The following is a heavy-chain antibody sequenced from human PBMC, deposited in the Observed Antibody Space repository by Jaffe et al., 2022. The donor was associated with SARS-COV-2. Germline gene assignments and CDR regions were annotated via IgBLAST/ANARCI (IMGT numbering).Heavy chain of an antibody. Sequence: QVQLVQSGAEVKKPGASVKVSCKASGYTFTSYYMHWVRQAPGQGLEWMGIINPSGGSTSYAQKFQGRVTMTRDTSTSTVYMELSSLRSEDTAVYYCARAIAAAGEWYGMDVWGQGTTVTVSS. CDR3: ARAIAAAGEWYGMDV. D-gene: IGHD6-13*01. CDR2: INPSGGST. CDR1: GYTFTSYY. V-gene: IGHV1-46*01. J-gene: IGHJ6*02.